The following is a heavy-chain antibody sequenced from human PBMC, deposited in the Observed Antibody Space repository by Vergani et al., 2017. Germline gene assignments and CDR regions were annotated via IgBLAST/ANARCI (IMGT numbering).Heavy chain of an antibody. Sequence: EVQLVESGGGLVQPGGPLRLSCAASGFTFSSYWMSWVRQAPGKGLEWVANIKQDGSEKYYVDSVKGRFTISRDNAKNSLYLQMNSLRAEDTAVYYCARDSPTYYGSGSSFPVGDYWGQGTLVTVSS. V-gene: IGHV3-7*03. J-gene: IGHJ4*02. CDR2: IKQDGSEK. D-gene: IGHD3-10*01. CDR3: ARDSPTYYGSGSSFPVGDY. CDR1: GFTFSSYW.